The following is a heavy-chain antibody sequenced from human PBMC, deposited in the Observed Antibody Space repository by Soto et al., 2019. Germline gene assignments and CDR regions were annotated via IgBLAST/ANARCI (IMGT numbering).Heavy chain of an antibody. CDR3: ARSQGSSTSLEIYYYYYYGMDV. CDR2: IIPISGTA. Sequence: QVQLVQSGAEVKKPGSSVKVSCKASGGTFSSYAISWVRQAPXXXXXXXGGIIPISGTANYAQKFQGRVKITADESTSTAYMELSSLRSEDTAVYYCARSQGSSTSLEIYYYYYYGMDVWGQGTTVTVSS. V-gene: IGHV1-69*01. D-gene: IGHD2-2*01. J-gene: IGHJ6*02. CDR1: GGTFSSYA.